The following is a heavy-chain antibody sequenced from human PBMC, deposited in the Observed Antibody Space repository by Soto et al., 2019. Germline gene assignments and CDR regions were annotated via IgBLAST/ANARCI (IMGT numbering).Heavy chain of an antibody. CDR1: GGSISSGGYS. Sequence: QLQLQESGSGLVKPSQTLSLTCAVSGGSISSGGYSWSWIRQPPGKGLEWIGYIYHSGSTYYNPSPXSXXPISVDRSKNQFSLKLSSVTAAHTAVYYCARVPGPWGQGTLVTVSS. J-gene: IGHJ5*02. CDR3: ARVPGP. CDR2: IYHSGST. V-gene: IGHV4-30-2*01. D-gene: IGHD3-10*01.